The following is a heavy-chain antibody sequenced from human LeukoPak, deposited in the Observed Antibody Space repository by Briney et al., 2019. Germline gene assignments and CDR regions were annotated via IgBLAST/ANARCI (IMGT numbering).Heavy chain of an antibody. V-gene: IGHV3-23*01. CDR3: AKVQKSGDYWDFFDY. CDR1: GFTFSDYA. D-gene: IGHD1-26*01. CDR2: IGGSSGHI. Sequence: GGSLRLSCAASGFTFSDYALSWVRQAPGKGLVGVSAIGGSSGHIYYAASLGGRFTISRDRSKNKLYLQLNILRAEDTALYYCAKVQKSGDYWDFFDYWGQGTLVTVSS. J-gene: IGHJ4*02.